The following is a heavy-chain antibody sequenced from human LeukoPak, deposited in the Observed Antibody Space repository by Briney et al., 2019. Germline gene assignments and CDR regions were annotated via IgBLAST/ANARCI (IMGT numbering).Heavy chain of an antibody. CDR3: ARDLAWGSGYGLDY. CDR1: GYTFIDSF. D-gene: IGHD5-12*01. Sequence: ASVKVSCKASGYTFIDSFMHWVRQAPGQGPEWMGWINPISGDTNYAQKFQGRLTLTRDTSISTAYMELTRLRFDDTAMYYCARDLAWGSGYGLDYWGLGTLVIVSS. V-gene: IGHV1-2*02. CDR2: INPISGDT. J-gene: IGHJ4*01.